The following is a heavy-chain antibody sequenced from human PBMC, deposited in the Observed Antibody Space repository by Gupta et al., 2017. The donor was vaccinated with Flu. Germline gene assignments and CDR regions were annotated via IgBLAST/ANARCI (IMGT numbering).Heavy chain of an antibody. V-gene: IGHV3-21*01. Sequence: EVQLVESGGGLVKPGGSLRLSCEASGFTFSSYSMNWVRQAPGKGLEWGSSISSSSSYIYYADSVKGRFTISRDNAKNSLYLQMISLRAEDTAVYYCARAPPGMVDHAPLDYWGQGTLVTVSS. CDR2: ISSSSSYI. D-gene: IGHD1-26*01. CDR3: ARAPPGMVDHAPLDY. CDR1: GFTFSSYS. J-gene: IGHJ4*02.